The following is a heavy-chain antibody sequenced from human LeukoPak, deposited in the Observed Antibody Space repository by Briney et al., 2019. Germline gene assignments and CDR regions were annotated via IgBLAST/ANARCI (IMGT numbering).Heavy chain of an antibody. CDR2: IYTSGTT. Sequence: PSETLSLTCTVSGGSISTYYWSWIRQPAGKGLEWIGHIYTSGTTNYNPSLKSRVTMSVDTSKNQFSLKLNSVTAADTAVYYCARLYSSSPHFDYWGQGTLVTVSS. CDR1: GGSISTYY. CDR3: ARLYSSSPHFDY. J-gene: IGHJ4*02. D-gene: IGHD6-6*01. V-gene: IGHV4-4*07.